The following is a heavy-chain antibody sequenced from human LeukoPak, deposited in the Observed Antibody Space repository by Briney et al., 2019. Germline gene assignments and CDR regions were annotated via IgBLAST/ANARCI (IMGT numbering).Heavy chain of an antibody. CDR3: ARAPYSSGFFDY. Sequence: AAVKVPCKASGYTFTSYGISWVRQAPGQGLEWMGWISAYNGKTNYAQKLQGRVTMTTDTSTSTAYMELRSLRYDDTAVYYCARAPYSSGFFDYWGQGTLVTVSS. V-gene: IGHV1-18*01. D-gene: IGHD6-19*01. J-gene: IGHJ4*02. CDR1: GYTFTSYG. CDR2: ISAYNGKT.